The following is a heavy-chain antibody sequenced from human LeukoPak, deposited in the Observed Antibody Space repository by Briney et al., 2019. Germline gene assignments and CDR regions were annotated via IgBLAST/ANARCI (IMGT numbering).Heavy chain of an antibody. CDR1: GFTFSTYW. D-gene: IGHD4-17*01. CDR2: IKEDGSEK. CDR3: AKAAMTTVTRIFDY. Sequence: GGSLRLSCAASGFTFSTYWMSWVRQAPGKGLEWVANIKEDGSEKYYVDSVKGRFTISRDNAKNSLYLQMNSLRAEDTAVYYCAKAAMTTVTRIFDYWGQGTLVTVSS. J-gene: IGHJ4*02. V-gene: IGHV3-7*01.